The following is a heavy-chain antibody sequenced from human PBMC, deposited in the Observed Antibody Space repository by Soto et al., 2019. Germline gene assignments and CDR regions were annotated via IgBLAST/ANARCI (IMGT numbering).Heavy chain of an antibody. D-gene: IGHD3-22*01. Sequence: QVQLVQSGAEVKKPGSSVKVSCKASGGTFSSYAISWVRQAPGQGLEWMGGIIPNFGTANYAQKFQGRVTITADESTSTAYMELSSLRSEDTAVYYCARVMANYYDSSGPFDYWGQGTLVTVSS. CDR3: ARVMANYYDSSGPFDY. J-gene: IGHJ4*02. V-gene: IGHV1-69*01. CDR2: IIPNFGTA. CDR1: GGTFSSYA.